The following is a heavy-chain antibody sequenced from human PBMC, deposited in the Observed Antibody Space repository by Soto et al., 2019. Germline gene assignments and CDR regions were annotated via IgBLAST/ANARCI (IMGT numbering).Heavy chain of an antibody. J-gene: IGHJ5*02. V-gene: IGHV4-39*01. CDR1: GGSISSSSYY. CDR3: ARRIAAAALENWFDP. CDR2: IYYSGST. Sequence: NPSESLSLTCTVSGGSISSSSYYWGWIRQPPGKGLEWIGSIYYSGSTYYNPSLKSRVTISVDTSKNQFSLKLSSVTAADTAVYYCARRIAAAALENWFDPWGQGTLVTVSS. D-gene: IGHD6-13*01.